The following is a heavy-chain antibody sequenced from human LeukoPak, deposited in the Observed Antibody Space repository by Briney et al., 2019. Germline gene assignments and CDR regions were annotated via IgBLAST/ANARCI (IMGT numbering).Heavy chain of an antibody. D-gene: IGHD3-22*01. J-gene: IGHJ3*02. CDR1: EFTFSVYYG. Sequence: GRSLRLSCAASEFTFSVYYGMHWVRQAPGKGLEWVAVVSHDGGTTYYADSVRGRFTISRDNSKNTLYLQMNSLRAEDTAVYYCAKENYYDSTPAAFDIWGQGTMVTVSS. CDR3: AKENYYDSTPAAFDI. V-gene: IGHV3-30*18. CDR2: VSHDGGTT.